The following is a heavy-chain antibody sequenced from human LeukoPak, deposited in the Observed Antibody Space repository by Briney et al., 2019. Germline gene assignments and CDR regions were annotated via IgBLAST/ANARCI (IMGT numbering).Heavy chain of an antibody. Sequence: WASVKVSCKASGYTFTGYYMHWVRQAPGQGLEWMGWINPNSGGTNYAQKFQGRVTMTRDTSISTAYMELSRLRSDDTAVYYCVFYGDRTYYYYGMDVWGQGTTVTVSS. J-gene: IGHJ6*02. CDR3: VFYGDRTYYYYGMDV. V-gene: IGHV1-2*02. D-gene: IGHD4-17*01. CDR2: INPNSGGT. CDR1: GYTFTGYY.